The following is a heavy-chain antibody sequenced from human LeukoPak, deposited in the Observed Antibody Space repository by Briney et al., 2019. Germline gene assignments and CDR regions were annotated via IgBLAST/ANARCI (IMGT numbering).Heavy chain of an antibody. D-gene: IGHD1-7*01. CDR1: GFIFSSTW. J-gene: IGHJ4*02. Sequence: GGSLRLSCAGSGFIFSSTWMHWVRKAPGEGLVWVSRINSDGSTINYADSVKGRLTTSRDNAKNTLYLQMNSLRVEDTALYFCATAGNYRFDYWGQGTLVTVSS. CDR2: INSDGSTI. V-gene: IGHV3-74*01. CDR3: ATAGNYRFDY.